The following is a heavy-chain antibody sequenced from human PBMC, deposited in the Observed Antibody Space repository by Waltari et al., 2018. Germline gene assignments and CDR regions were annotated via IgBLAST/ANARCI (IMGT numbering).Heavy chain of an antibody. CDR3: ARDNWGSNWFDP. Sequence: VQLQESGPGLVKPSETLSLTCTVSGGSITSYYWSWIRQPPGKGLEWIGYIYYSGSTDYNPSLKSRVTISVDTSKNQFSLKLSSVTAADTAVYYCARDNWGSNWFDPWGQGTLVTVSS. V-gene: IGHV4-59*01. J-gene: IGHJ5*02. CDR2: IYYSGST. CDR1: GGSITSYY. D-gene: IGHD7-27*01.